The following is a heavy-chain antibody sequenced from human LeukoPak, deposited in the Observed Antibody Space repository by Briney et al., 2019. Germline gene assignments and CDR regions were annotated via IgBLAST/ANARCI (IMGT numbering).Heavy chain of an antibody. V-gene: IGHV3-7*05. D-gene: IGHD1-26*01. Sequence: AGGSLRLSCAASGFTFNRFWMSWVRQAPGKGLEWVANIKQDGSEKYYVDSVKGRFTISRDNSKNALYLQMNSLTVEDTAIYYCARRPSGSYSDYWGQGTLVPVSS. CDR2: IKQDGSEK. CDR3: ARRPSGSYSDY. J-gene: IGHJ4*02. CDR1: GFTFNRFW.